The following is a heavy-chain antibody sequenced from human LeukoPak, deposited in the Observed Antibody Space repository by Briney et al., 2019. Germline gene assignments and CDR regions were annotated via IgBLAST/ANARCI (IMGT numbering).Heavy chain of an antibody. CDR1: GGSISSGSYY. CDR3: ARWNIVVVPAAYSDMAYFDD. V-gene: IGHV4-61*02. CDR2: IYASRST. J-gene: IGHJ4*02. D-gene: IGHD2-2*01. Sequence: SETLSLTCTVSGGSISSGSYYWNWIRQPAGKGLEWNGRIYASRSTNYNPSLKSRVTISVDTSKNQFSLKLSSVTAADTAVYYCARWNIVVVPAAYSDMAYFDDWGQGTLVTVSS.